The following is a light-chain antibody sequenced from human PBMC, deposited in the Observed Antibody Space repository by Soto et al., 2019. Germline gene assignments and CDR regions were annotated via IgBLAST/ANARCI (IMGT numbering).Light chain of an antibody. CDR2: DIN. CDR3: VSYTTSASYV. V-gene: IGLV2-14*01. Sequence: QSVLTQPACVSGSPGQSITISCTGTSSDVGNYIFVSWYRQHPGKAPKLMIYDINNRPSGVSNRFSGSKSGNTASLTISGPQAEDEAEYYCVSYTTSASYVFGTGPNVTVL. CDR1: SSDVGNYIF. J-gene: IGLJ1*01.